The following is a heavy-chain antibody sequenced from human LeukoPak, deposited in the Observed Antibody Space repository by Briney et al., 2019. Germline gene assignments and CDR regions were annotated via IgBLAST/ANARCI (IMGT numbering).Heavy chain of an antibody. CDR2: IWYDGSNE. J-gene: IGHJ4*02. CDR3: ARVGYSSGFFEF. CDR1: EFTFSAYG. V-gene: IGHV3-33*01. Sequence: GRSLRLSCAGFEFTFSAYGMHWVRRAPGKGLEWLTSIWYDGSNEYYADSVKGRFTISRDNSRNTLYLHMNSLRAEDTAVYYCARVGYSSGFFEFWDQGTLVTVSS. D-gene: IGHD6-19*01.